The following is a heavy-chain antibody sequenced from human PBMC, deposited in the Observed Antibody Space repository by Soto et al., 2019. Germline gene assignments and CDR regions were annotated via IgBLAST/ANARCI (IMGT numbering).Heavy chain of an antibody. J-gene: IGHJ6*02. Sequence: LSLTCTVSGGSISSSSYYWGWIRQPPGKGLEWIGSIYYSGSTYYNPSLKSRVTISVDTSKNQFSLKLSSVTAADTAVYYCARRFFYDSSGFEGSCMVVWGQGPTVTVS. CDR3: ARRFFYDSSGFEGSCMVV. V-gene: IGHV4-39*01. CDR2: IYYSGST. CDR1: GGSISSSSYY. D-gene: IGHD3-22*01.